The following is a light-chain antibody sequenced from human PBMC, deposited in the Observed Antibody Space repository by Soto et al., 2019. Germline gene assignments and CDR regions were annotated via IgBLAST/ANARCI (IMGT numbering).Light chain of an antibody. CDR1: SSDVGGYNY. CDR3: SSYTSSWV. J-gene: IGLJ3*02. V-gene: IGLV2-14*01. Sequence: QSALTQPASVSGSPGQSITISCTGTSSDVGGYNYVSWYQQHPGKAPKLMIYEVSNRPSGVSNRFSGSKSGNTASLTISGLQAEDEADYYCSSYTSSWVFGGGTKVTDL. CDR2: EVS.